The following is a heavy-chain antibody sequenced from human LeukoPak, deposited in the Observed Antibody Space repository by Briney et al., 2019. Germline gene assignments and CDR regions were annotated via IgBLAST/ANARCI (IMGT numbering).Heavy chain of an antibody. CDR2: ISKDGTTQ. J-gene: IGHJ6*03. CDR1: GLTFSSYG. CDR3: ANWVSRGGYFHYYMDV. D-gene: IGHD2/OR15-2a*01. V-gene: IGHV3-30*18. Sequence: GGSLRLSCGSGLTFSSYGMHWVRQAPGRGLEWVALISKDGTTQYYADFVKGRFTMSVDKSKNTLYLQMNSLRTEDTAVYYCANWVSRGGYFHYYMDVWGKGTTVTVSS.